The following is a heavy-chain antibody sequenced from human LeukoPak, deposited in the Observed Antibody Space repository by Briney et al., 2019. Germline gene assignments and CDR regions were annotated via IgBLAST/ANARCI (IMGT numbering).Heavy chain of an antibody. CDR2: INPNSGGT. CDR1: GYTFTSYY. J-gene: IGHJ6*02. D-gene: IGHD2/OR15-2a*01. V-gene: IGHV1-2*04. CDR3: ARDRGSPYLNYYYYYGMDV. Sequence: WASVKVSCKASGYTFTSYYMHWVRQAPGQGLEWMGRINPNSGGTNYAQKFQGWVTMTRDTSISTAYMELSRLRSDDTAVYYCARDRGSPYLNYYYYYGMDVWGQGTTVTVSS.